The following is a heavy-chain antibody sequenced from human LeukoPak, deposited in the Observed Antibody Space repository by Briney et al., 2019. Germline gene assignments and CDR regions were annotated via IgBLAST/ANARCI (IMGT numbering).Heavy chain of an antibody. Sequence: ASVKVSCKASGYTFTGYYMHWVRQVPGQGLEWMGWINPNSGGTNYAQKFQGRVTMTRDTSISTAYMELSRLTSDDTAVYYCARGAYSYWGSRVAYWDQGTLVIVS. V-gene: IGHV1-2*02. CDR2: INPNSGGT. CDR1: GYTFTGYY. J-gene: IGHJ4*02. CDR3: ARGAYSYWGSRVAY. D-gene: IGHD7-27*01.